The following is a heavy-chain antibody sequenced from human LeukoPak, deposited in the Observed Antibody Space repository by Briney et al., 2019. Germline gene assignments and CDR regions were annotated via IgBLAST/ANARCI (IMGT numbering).Heavy chain of an antibody. CDR1: GASIISRNW. V-gene: IGHV4-4*02. CDR3: AREKLGGARGIDY. CDR2: MYHGGNS. Sequence: SGTLSLTCAVFGASIISRNWWSWVRQPPGKSLEWIGEMYHGGNSNYNPSLKSRVTISVDQSKNQFSLKLNSVTAADTAVYYCAREKLGGARGIDYWGQGILVTVSS. J-gene: IGHJ4*02. D-gene: IGHD3-3*02.